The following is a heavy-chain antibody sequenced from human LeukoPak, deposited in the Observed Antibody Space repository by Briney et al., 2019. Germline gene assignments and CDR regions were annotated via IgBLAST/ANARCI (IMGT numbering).Heavy chain of an antibody. D-gene: IGHD4-17*01. CDR1: GYSISSGYY. J-gene: IGHJ5*02. Sequence: SETLSLTCTVSGYSISSGYYWGWIRQPPGKGLEWIGSIYHSGSTYYNPSLKSRVTISVDTSKNQFSLKLSSVTAADTAVYYCARDYGDSINWFDPWGQGTLVTVSS. V-gene: IGHV4-38-2*02. CDR3: ARDYGDSINWFDP. CDR2: IYHSGST.